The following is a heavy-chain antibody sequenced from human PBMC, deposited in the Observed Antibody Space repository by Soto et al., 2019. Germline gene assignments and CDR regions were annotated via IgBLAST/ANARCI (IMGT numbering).Heavy chain of an antibody. CDR1: GFTLSSNY. CDR3: ARGRGRSIFDY. Sequence: GSLRLSCAASGFTLSSNYMSWVRQAPGKGLEWVSVLYSGGSTYYADSVKGRFTISRDNSKNTLYLQMNSRRAEDTTMYYCARGRGRSIFDYWGQGTLVTVSS. J-gene: IGHJ4*02. V-gene: IGHV3-53*01. CDR2: LYSGGST. D-gene: IGHD3-16*01.